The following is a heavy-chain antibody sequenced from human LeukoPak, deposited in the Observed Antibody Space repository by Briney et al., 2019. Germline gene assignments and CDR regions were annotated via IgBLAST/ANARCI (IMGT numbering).Heavy chain of an antibody. D-gene: IGHD3-10*01. J-gene: IGHJ4*02. Sequence: SETLSLTCTVSGGSICSYYWSWIREPPGKGLEWIGYIYYSGSTNYNPSLKSRVTTSVDTSKNQFSLKLSSVTAADTAVYYCARATYYYGSGSYYDYWGQGTLVTVSS. CDR3: ARATYYYGSGSYYDY. V-gene: IGHV4-59*12. CDR1: GGSICSYY. CDR2: IYYSGST.